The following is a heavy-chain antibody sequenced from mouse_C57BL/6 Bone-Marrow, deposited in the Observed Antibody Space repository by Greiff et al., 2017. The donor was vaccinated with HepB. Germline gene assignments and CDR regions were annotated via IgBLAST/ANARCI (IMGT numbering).Heavy chain of an antibody. CDR3: VRQTYYSNYDAMDY. Sequence: EADGGLVQPKGSLKLSCAASGFSFNTYAMNWVRQAPGKGLEWVARIRSKSNNYATYYADSVKDRFTISRDDSESMLYLQMNNLKTEDTAMYYCVRQTYYSNYDAMDYWGQGTSVTVSS. CDR1: GFSFNTYA. J-gene: IGHJ4*01. D-gene: IGHD2-5*01. CDR2: IRSKSNNYAT. V-gene: IGHV10-1*01.